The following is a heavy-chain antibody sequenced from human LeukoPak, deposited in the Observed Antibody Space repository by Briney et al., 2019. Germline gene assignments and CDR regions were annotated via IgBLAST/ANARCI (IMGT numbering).Heavy chain of an antibody. D-gene: IGHD4-17*01. J-gene: IGHJ3*02. CDR2: IYYSGST. CDR3: AKDTGDYDGVGAFDI. V-gene: IGHV4-39*07. Sequence: SETLSLTCTVSGGSISSSSYYWGWIRQPPGKGLEWIGSIYYSGSTYYNPSLKSRVTISVDTSKNQFSLKLSSVTAADTAVYYCAKDTGDYDGVGAFDIWGQGTMVTVSS. CDR1: GGSISSSSYY.